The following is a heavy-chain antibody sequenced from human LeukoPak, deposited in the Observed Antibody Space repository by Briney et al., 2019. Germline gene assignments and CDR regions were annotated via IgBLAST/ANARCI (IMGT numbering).Heavy chain of an antibody. CDR1: GGTFSSYA. V-gene: IGHV1-69*06. CDR2: IIPIFGTA. J-gene: IGHJ4*02. CDR3: AEDSDFWSGYYTGFGY. D-gene: IGHD3-3*01. Sequence: VASVKVSCKASGGTFSSYAISWVRQAPGQGLEWMGGIIPIFGTANYAQKFQGRVTITADKSTSTAYMELSSLRSEDTAVYYCAEDSDFWSGYYTGFGYWGQGTLVTVSS.